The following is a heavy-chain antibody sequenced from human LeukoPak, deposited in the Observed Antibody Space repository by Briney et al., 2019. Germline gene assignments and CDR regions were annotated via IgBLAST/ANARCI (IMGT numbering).Heavy chain of an antibody. Sequence: ASVKVSCKASRYTFTSYDINWVRQAPGQGLEWMGWRNPNTDNTGYAQKFQGRVTMTRDTSINTAYLELRSLRSDDTAIYYCARLSQTPDYYGGGGYYFLGYWGQGTLVTVSS. CDR2: RNPNTDNT. CDR1: RYTFTSYD. D-gene: IGHD3-22*01. CDR3: ARLSQTPDYYGGGGYYFLGY. J-gene: IGHJ4*02. V-gene: IGHV1-8*01.